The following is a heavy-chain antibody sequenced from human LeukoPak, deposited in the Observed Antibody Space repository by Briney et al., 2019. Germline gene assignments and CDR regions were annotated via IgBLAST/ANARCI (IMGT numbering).Heavy chain of an antibody. CDR3: ARDHYGDSRYYYYMDV. V-gene: IGHV3-48*03. D-gene: IGHD4-17*01. J-gene: IGHJ6*03. CDR2: ISSSGSTI. Sequence: GGSLRLSCAASGFTFSSYEMNWVRQAPGKGLEWVSYISSSGSTIYYADSVEGRFTISRDNAKNSLYLQMNSLRAEDTAVYYCARDHYGDSRYYYYMDVWGKGTTVTISS. CDR1: GFTFSSYE.